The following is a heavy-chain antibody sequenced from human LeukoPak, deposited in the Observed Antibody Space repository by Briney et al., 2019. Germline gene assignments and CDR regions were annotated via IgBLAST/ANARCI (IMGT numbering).Heavy chain of an antibody. CDR3: ARDNTNSSVFDY. D-gene: IGHD6-6*01. Sequence: ASVKVSCKASGYTFTSYYIHWVRQAPGQGLEWMGIINPSGGTTSYAQKFQGRVTMTRDMSTSTGYMELSSLSSEDTAVYYCARDNTNSSVFDYWGQGTLVTVSS. CDR1: GYTFTSYY. J-gene: IGHJ4*02. CDR2: INPSGGTT. V-gene: IGHV1-46*01.